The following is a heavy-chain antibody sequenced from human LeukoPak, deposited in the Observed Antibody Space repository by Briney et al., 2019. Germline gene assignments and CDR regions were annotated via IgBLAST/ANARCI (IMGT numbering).Heavy chain of an antibody. J-gene: IGHJ5*02. CDR1: GFTFSSYG. CDR2: IYSGGST. D-gene: IGHD6-19*01. Sequence: GGSLRLSCAASGFTFSSYGMSWVRQAPGKGLEWVSVIYSGGSTYYADSVKGRFTISRDNSKNTLYLQMNSLRAEDTAVYYCARVAGTFVSNWFDPWGQGTLVTVSS. V-gene: IGHV3-53*01. CDR3: ARVAGTFVSNWFDP.